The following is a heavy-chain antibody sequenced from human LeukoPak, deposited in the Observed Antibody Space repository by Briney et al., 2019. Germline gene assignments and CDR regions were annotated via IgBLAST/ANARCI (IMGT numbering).Heavy chain of an antibody. CDR2: LYSDGDR. J-gene: IGHJ4*02. CDR3: TYGNYPLTY. Sequence: GSLKLSCAASGLTATNNYWHGGRQPPGKGPEWISILYSDGDRKYAYSVKGKFTFSRDSSRNTLYLQMNGLRAEDTAVYYCTYGNYPLTYWGRGTVVSVTS. D-gene: IGHD4-11*01. CDR1: GLTATNNY. V-gene: IGHV3-66*01.